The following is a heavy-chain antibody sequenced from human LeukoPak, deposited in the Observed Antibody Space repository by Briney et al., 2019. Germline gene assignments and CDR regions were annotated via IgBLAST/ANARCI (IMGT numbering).Heavy chain of an antibody. CDR1: GYTFTGYY. D-gene: IGHD6-13*01. CDR3: ARHWAAGIVVNSFDP. Sequence: ASVKVSCKAAGYTFTGYYIHWVRQAPGQGLEWMGWINPNSGGTSYAQKFQGRVTMTRETSISTAYMELSSLRSDDTAVYYCARHWAAGIVVNSFDPWAQGPLVTVSS. CDR2: INPNSGGT. V-gene: IGHV1-2*02. J-gene: IGHJ5*02.